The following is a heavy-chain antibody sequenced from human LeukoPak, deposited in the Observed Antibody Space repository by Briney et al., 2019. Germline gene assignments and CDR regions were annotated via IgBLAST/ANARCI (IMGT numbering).Heavy chain of an antibody. V-gene: IGHV4-4*07. CDR2: IHTSETT. Sequence: SETLSLTCSLSGGSTTFYYSNWIPKRAGEGLEWIGRIHTSETTNYNPSLKSRVTMSIDTSQKKYSLNLTSVTAADTAVYYCASSSWKKTFDYWGQGALVTVSS. J-gene: IGHJ4*02. CDR1: GGSTTFYY. D-gene: IGHD1-1*01. CDR3: ASSSWKKTFDY.